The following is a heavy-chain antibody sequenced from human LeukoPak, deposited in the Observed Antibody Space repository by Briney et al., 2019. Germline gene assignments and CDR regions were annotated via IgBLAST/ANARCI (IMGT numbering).Heavy chain of an antibody. CDR2: INWNGGGT. V-gene: IGHV3-20*04. D-gene: IGHD3-22*01. CDR3: ARVYDSSGYYYGSFDY. CDR1: GFTFDDYG. J-gene: IGHJ4*02. Sequence: GGSLRLSCAASGFTFDDYGMSWVRQAPGKGLEWVSGINWNGGGTGYADSVKGRFTISRDNAKNSLYLQVNSLRAEDTALYYCARVYDSSGYYYGSFDYWGQGTLVTVSS.